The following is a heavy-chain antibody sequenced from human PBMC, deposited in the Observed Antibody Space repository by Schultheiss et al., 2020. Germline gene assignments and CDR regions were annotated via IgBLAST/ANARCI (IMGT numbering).Heavy chain of an antibody. Sequence: GGSLRLSCAASGFTFSSYSMSWVRQAPGKGLEWVSYISSSSSYIYYADSVKGRFTISRDNSKNTLYLQMNSLRAEDTAVYYCAKIVDIAARSHYWGQGTLVTVSS. D-gene: IGHD5-12*01. J-gene: IGHJ4*02. CDR1: GFTFSSYS. V-gene: IGHV3-21*05. CDR2: ISSSSSYI. CDR3: AKIVDIAARSHY.